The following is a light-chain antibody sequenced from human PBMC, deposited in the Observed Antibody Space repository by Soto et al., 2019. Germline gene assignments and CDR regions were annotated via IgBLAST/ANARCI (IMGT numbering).Light chain of an antibody. Sequence: DIQMTQSPSSVSASVGDRVIITCRASQNINRWLAWYQQKPGKAPQLLIYATSTLDSGVPSRFSGSGSVTDFTLTVSSLQPEDFATYYCQQANSFPHTLGGGTRVEIK. CDR3: QQANSFPHT. CDR1: QNINRW. CDR2: ATS. V-gene: IGKV1-12*01. J-gene: IGKJ4*01.